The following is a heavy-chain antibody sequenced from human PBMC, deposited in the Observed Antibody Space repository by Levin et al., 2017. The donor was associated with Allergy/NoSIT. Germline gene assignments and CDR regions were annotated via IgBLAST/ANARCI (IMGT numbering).Heavy chain of an antibody. J-gene: IGHJ3*02. CDR3: ARDPRFYDYIWGSYPNHPRDAFDI. D-gene: IGHD3-16*02. CDR2: INAGNGNT. CDR1: GYTFTSYA. V-gene: IGHV1-3*01. Sequence: ASVKVSCKASGYTFTSYAMHWVRQAPGQRLEWMGWINAGNGNTKYSQKFQGRVTITRDTSASTAYMELSSLRSEDTAVYYCARDPRFYDYIWGSYPNHPRDAFDIWGQGTMVTVSS.